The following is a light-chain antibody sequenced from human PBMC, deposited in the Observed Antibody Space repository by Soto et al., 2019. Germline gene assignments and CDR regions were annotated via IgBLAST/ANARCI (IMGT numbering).Light chain of an antibody. V-gene: IGLV1-44*01. J-gene: IGLJ2*01. CDR1: SSNIGSNT. CDR3: AAWDDSLNGVV. Sequence: QSVLTQPPSASGTPGQRVTITCSGRSSNIGSNTVNWYQQLPGTAPKLLIYSNNQRPSGVPDRFSGSKSGTSASLASSGLQSEDEADYYCAAWDDSLNGVVFGGGIKLTVL. CDR2: SNN.